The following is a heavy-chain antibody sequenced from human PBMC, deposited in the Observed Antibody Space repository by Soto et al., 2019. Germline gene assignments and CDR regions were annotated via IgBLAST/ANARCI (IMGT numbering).Heavy chain of an antibody. V-gene: IGHV4-34*01. CDR1: GGSFSGYY. CDR3: ARDKITALFDY. CDR2: INHSGST. Sequence: QVQLQQWGAGLLKPSETLSLTCAVYGGSFSGYYWTWIRQPPGTGLEWIGEINHSGSTNYNPSLKSRVTISVDTSKNKFSLKLTSVTAADTAVYCCARDKITALFDYWGQGTLVTVSS. D-gene: IGHD3-10*01. J-gene: IGHJ4*02.